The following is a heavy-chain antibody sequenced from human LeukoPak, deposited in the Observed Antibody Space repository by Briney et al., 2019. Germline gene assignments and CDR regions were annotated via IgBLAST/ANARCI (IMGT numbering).Heavy chain of an antibody. D-gene: IGHD1-26*01. J-gene: IGHJ4*02. CDR2: LYSGGST. Sequence: GGSLGLSCAASGFTVSSKYMSWVRQAPGKGLEWVPVLYSGGSTYYADSVKGRFTISRDNSKNTLYLQMNSLRAEDTAVYYCARDWITVGAFDYWGQGTLVTVSS. CDR1: GFTVSSKY. CDR3: ARDWITVGAFDY. V-gene: IGHV3-66*02.